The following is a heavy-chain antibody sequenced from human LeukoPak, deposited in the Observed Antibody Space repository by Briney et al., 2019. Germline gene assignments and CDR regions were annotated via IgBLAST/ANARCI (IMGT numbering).Heavy chain of an antibody. CDR1: GFTFSTYW. Sequence: PGGSLRLSCAASGFTFSTYWMHWVRQAPGKGLVWVSRINTDASSTTYADSVKGRFTISRDNAKNTLYLQMNSLRAEDTAVYYCARDRGTYGVLNYWGQGTLVSVSS. J-gene: IGHJ4*02. CDR2: INTDASST. CDR3: ARDRGTYGVLNY. V-gene: IGHV3-74*01. D-gene: IGHD3-3*01.